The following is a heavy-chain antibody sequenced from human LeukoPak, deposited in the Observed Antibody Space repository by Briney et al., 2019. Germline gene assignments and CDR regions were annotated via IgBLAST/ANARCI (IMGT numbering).Heavy chain of an antibody. CDR2: ISYDGSNK. V-gene: IGHV3-30*04. D-gene: IGHD2-15*01. CDR3: ARDPYLGCSGGSCYSEYGMDV. CDR1: GFIFSSYA. J-gene: IGHJ6*04. Sequence: PGRSLRLSCAASGFIFSSYAMHWVRQAPGKGLEWVALISYDGSNKWYADSVKGRFTISRDNSKNTLYLQMNSLRAEDTAVYYCARDPYLGCSGGSCYSEYGMDVWGKGTTVTVSS.